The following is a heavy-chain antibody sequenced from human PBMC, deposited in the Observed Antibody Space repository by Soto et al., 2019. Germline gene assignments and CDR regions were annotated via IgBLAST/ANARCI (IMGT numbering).Heavy chain of an antibody. D-gene: IGHD3-10*01. CDR2: IYSGGST. CDR1: GFSFVTFA. J-gene: IGHJ6*02. CDR3: AIKYYYGSGSYQVPYGMDV. Sequence: GGSLRLSCAATGFSFVTFAMTWVRQPPGKGLEWVSVIYSGGSTYYADSVKGRFTISRDNSKNTLYLQMNSLRAEDTAVYYCAIKYYYGSGSYQVPYGMDVWGQGTTVTVSS. V-gene: IGHV3-66*01.